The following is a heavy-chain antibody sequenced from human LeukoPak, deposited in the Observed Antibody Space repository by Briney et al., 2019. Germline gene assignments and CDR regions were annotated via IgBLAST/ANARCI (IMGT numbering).Heavy chain of an antibody. CDR2: INPNSGGT. D-gene: IGHD2-2*01. J-gene: IGHJ5*02. CDR3: ARDDTDIVVVPAAARPLWFDP. V-gene: IGHV1-2*02. CDR1: GYTFTGYY. Sequence: ASVKVSCKASGYTFTGYYMHWVRQAPGQGLEWMGWINPNSGGTNYAQKFQGRVTMTRDTSISTAYMGLSRLRSDDTAVYYCARDDTDIVVVPAAARPLWFDPWGQGALVTVSS.